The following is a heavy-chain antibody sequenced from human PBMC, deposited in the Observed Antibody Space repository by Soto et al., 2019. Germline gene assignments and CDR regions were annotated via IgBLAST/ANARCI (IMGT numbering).Heavy chain of an antibody. Sequence: EVQLVESGGGLVQHGRSLRLSCAASGFTFDDYAMHWVRQAPGKGLEWVSGISWNSGSIGYADSVKGRFTISRDNAKHALYLQMNSLRAEDTALYYCAKDMYLRSVTTVDYWGQGTLVTVSS. J-gene: IGHJ4*02. D-gene: IGHD4-17*01. CDR3: AKDMYLRSVTTVDY. V-gene: IGHV3-9*01. CDR1: GFTFDDYA. CDR2: ISWNSGSI.